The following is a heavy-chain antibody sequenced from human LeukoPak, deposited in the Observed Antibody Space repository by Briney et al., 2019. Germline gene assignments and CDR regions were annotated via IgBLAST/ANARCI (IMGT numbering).Heavy chain of an antibody. J-gene: IGHJ1*01. V-gene: IGHV6-1*01. CDR3: ARGFYSSGWYGYFQH. CDR1: GNSVSSNSAA. CDR2: TYYRSKWLN. D-gene: IGHD6-19*01. Sequence: SQTLSLTSAISGNSVSSNSAACNWIRQSPSRCLEWLGRTYYRSKWLNDYAVSVKSQVTISPDTSKNQFSLQLNSVTPDDTAGYYCARGFYSSGWYGYFQHWGQGTLVTVS.